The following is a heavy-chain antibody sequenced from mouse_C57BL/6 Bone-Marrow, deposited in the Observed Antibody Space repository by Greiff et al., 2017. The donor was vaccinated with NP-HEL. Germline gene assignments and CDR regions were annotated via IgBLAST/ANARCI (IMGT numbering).Heavy chain of an antibody. Sequence: EVQLQQSGPELVKPGASVKISCKASGYTFTDYYMNWVKQSHGKSLEWIGDINPNNGGTSYNQKFKGKATLTVDKSSSTAYMELRSLTSEDSAVYYCARKGNNYFDYWGQGTTLTVSS. J-gene: IGHJ2*01. CDR2: INPNNGGT. CDR3: ARKGNNYFDY. CDR1: GYTFTDYY. V-gene: IGHV1-26*01.